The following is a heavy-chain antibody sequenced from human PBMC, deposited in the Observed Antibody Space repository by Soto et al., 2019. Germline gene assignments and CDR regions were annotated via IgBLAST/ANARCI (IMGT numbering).Heavy chain of an antibody. CDR2: ISAYNGNT. D-gene: IGHD3-9*01. CDR1: GYTFTSYG. CDR3: ARAGNRNYDILTGYYEDV. Sequence: ASVKVSCKASGYTFTSYGISWVRQAPGQGLEWMGWISAYNGNTNDAQKLQGRVTMTTDTSTSTAYMELSSLRSDDTAVYYCARAGNRNYDILTGYYEDVWGQGTTVTVSS. V-gene: IGHV1-18*04. J-gene: IGHJ6*02.